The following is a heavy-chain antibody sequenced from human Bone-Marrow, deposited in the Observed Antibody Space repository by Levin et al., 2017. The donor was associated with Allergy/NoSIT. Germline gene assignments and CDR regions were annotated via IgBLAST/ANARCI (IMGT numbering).Heavy chain of an antibody. Sequence: ASVKVSCKASGYTFTGYYMHWVRQAPGQGLEWMGWINPNSGGTNYAQKFQGRVTMTRDTSISTAYMELSRLRSDDTAVYYCARTGGAAAGYYYYYGMDVWGQGTTVTVSS. J-gene: IGHJ6*02. D-gene: IGHD6-13*01. CDR3: ARTGGAAAGYYYYYGMDV. V-gene: IGHV1-2*02. CDR2: INPNSGGT. CDR1: GYTFTGYY.